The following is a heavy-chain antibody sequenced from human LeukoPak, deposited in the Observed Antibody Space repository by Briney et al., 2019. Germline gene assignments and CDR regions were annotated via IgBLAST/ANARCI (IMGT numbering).Heavy chain of an antibody. D-gene: IGHD3-3*01. CDR2: ITGSGGST. V-gene: IGHV3-23*01. CDR1: GFTFSSYG. Sequence: GGSLRLSCAASGFTFSSYGMHWVRQTPGKGLEWVSGITGSGGSTYYADSVKGRFTISRDNSKNTLYLQMNSLRAEDTAIYYCARDERLLSFLKWGQGTLVTVSS. CDR3: ARDERLLSFLK. J-gene: IGHJ4*02.